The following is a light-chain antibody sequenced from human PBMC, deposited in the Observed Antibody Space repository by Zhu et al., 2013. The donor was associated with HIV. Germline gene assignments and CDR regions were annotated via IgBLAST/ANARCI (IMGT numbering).Light chain of an antibody. CDR2: EGS. Sequence: QSALTQPASVSGSPGQSITIPCTGTDSDVGSYDAVSWYQQYPGKAPKLMIYEGSKRPSGISNRFSGSKSGNTASLTISGLQAEDETDFYCCSYAGSYTWVFGGGTRLTVL. CDR1: DSDVGSYDA. J-gene: IGLJ3*02. V-gene: IGLV2-23*01. CDR3: CSYAGSYTWV.